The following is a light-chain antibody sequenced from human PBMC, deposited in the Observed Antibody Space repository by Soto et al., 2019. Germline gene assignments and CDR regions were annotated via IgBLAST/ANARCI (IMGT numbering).Light chain of an antibody. J-gene: IGKJ4*01. CDR3: QQFNSYPSP. CDR2: AAS. CDR1: QGFSSY. V-gene: IGKV1-9*01. Sequence: DIQLTQSPSFLSASVGDRVTITCRASQGFSSYLAWYQQKPGKAPKLLIYAASTLQSGVSSRFSGSGSGTEFHLTLSSRQPEDFATYYCQQFNSYPSPFVGGTKVEIK.